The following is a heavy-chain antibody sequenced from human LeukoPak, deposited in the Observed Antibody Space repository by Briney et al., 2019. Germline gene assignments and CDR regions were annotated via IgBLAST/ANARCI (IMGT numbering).Heavy chain of an antibody. V-gene: IGHV3-23*01. CDR1: GFTFHNYV. Sequence: PGGSLRLSCAASGFTFHNYVKSWVRQAPGKGLEWVSAISSSGDITFYADSVKGRFTISRDNSRYTLYLQMNSLRAEDAAMYYCAKDRPNYHESNGHYYRRNGDYWGQGTLVTVSS. CDR3: AKDRPNYHESNGHYYRRNGDY. CDR2: ISSSGDIT. D-gene: IGHD3-22*01. J-gene: IGHJ4*02.